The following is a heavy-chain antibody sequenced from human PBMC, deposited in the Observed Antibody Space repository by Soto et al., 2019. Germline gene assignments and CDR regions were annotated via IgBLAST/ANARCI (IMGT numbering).Heavy chain of an antibody. CDR2: ISWNSGDI. CDR1: GFTFDDYA. Sequence: EVQLVESGGALVQPGRSLRLSCAASGFTFDDYAMHWVRLAPGKGLEWVSGISWNSGDIYYEVSVKGRFTISRDNAKNSLYLQMNGLRPDDTAMYYCAKDAIHVLLGYTYGAGGMDVWGQGTTVTVSS. J-gene: IGHJ6*02. CDR3: AKDAIHVLLGYTYGAGGMDV. D-gene: IGHD5-18*01. V-gene: IGHV3-9*01.